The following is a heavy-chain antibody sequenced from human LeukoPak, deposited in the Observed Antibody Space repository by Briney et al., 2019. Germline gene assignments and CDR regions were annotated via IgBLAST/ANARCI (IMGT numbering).Heavy chain of an antibody. J-gene: IGHJ4*02. Sequence: PGRSLRLSCAASGFTFSSYWMSWVRQAPGKGLEWVANIKQDGSEKYYVDSVKGRFTISRDNAKNSLYLQMNSLRAEDTAVYYCARDTLYCSGGSCYSYFDYWGQGTLVTVSS. D-gene: IGHD2-15*01. CDR2: IKQDGSEK. V-gene: IGHV3-7*01. CDR3: ARDTLYCSGGSCYSYFDY. CDR1: GFTFSSYW.